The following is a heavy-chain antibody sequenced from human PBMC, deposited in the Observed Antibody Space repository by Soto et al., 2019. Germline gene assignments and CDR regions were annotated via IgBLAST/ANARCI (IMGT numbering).Heavy chain of an antibody. J-gene: IGHJ4*02. CDR3: SRDVGYGLIDF. CDR1: GYTFASYG. V-gene: IGHV1-18*01. D-gene: IGHD5-18*01. Sequence: QVQLVQSGAEVKKPGASVKVSCKASGYTFASYGISWVRQAPGQGLEWMGWINAYNGNTNYAQKLQGRVTFTTDTSTSTAYMERRSLRSDDTAVYYCSRDVGYGLIDFWGQGTLVTVSS. CDR2: INAYNGNT.